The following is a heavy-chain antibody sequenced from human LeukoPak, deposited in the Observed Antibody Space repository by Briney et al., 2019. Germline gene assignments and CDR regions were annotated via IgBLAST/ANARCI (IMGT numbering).Heavy chain of an antibody. D-gene: IGHD3-10*01. V-gene: IGHV3-23*01. Sequence: GGSLRLSCAASGFMFSNAAMSWVRQAPGKGLEWVSAISSGSGTTYAESVRGRFTISRDNSKSTLYLQMNTLRVEDTAVYFCARGSAGPGSYRPFDQWGQGTLVTVSS. J-gene: IGHJ4*02. CDR1: GFMFSNAA. CDR2: ISSGSGTT. CDR3: ARGSAGPGSYRPFDQ.